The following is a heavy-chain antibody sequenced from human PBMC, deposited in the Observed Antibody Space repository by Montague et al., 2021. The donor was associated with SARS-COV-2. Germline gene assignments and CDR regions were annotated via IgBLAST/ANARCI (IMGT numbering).Heavy chain of an antibody. CDR1: GGSFSSYY. CDR3: ARVFPRWLQFDPYFDY. D-gene: IGHD5-24*01. CDR2: IYYSGST. V-gene: IGHV4-59*01. Sequence: SETLSLTCAVYGGSFSSYYWSWIRQPPGKGLEWIGYIYYSGSTNXNPSLKSRVTISVDTSKNQFSLKLSSVTAADTAVYYCARVFPRWLQFDPYFDYWGQGTLVTVSS. J-gene: IGHJ4*02.